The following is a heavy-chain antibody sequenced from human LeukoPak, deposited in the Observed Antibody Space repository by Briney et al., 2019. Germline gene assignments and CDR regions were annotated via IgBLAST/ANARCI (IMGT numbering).Heavy chain of an antibody. Sequence: PSETLSLTCTVSGGSISSYYWSWIRQPPGKGLEWIGYIYYSGGTNYNPSLKSRVTISVDTSKNQFSLKLSSVTAADTAVYYCARVYYDFWSGYYTSAWFDPWGQGTLVTVSS. CDR2: IYYSGGT. V-gene: IGHV4-59*08. J-gene: IGHJ5*02. CDR1: GGSISSYY. CDR3: ARVYYDFWSGYYTSAWFDP. D-gene: IGHD3-3*01.